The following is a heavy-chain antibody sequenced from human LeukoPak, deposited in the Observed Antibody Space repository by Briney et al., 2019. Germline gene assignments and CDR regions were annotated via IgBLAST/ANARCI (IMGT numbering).Heavy chain of an antibody. Sequence: ASVKVSCRPSGYTFTGYYLHWVRQAPGQVFEWMGWINPSTGATMYAQKFEGRVTLSRDTSIDTAYMELTGLRPDDTAVYFCARDRVGSGWPRPYYFEFWGQGTQATVSS. CDR3: ARDRVGSGWPRPYYFEF. CDR2: INPSTGAT. V-gene: IGHV1-2*02. CDR1: GYTFTGYY. D-gene: IGHD6-19*01. J-gene: IGHJ4*02.